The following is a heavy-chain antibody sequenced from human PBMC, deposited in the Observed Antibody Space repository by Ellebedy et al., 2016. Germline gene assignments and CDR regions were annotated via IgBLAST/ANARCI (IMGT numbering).Heavy chain of an antibody. CDR3: ARDSSGSWSEYYYYGMDV. CDR2: INPNSGGT. Sequence: ASVKVSXXASGYTFTGYYMHWVRQAPGQGLEWMGWINPNSGGTNYAQKFQGRVTMTRDTSISTAYMELSRLRSDDTAVYYCARDSSGSWSEYYYYGMDVWGQGTTVTVSS. V-gene: IGHV1-2*02. CDR1: GYTFTGYY. D-gene: IGHD6-13*01. J-gene: IGHJ6*02.